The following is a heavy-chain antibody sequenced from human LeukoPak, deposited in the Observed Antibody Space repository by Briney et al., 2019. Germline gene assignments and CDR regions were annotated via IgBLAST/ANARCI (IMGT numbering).Heavy chain of an antibody. CDR2: IKQDGSEK. Sequence: GGSLRLSCAASGFTFSSYWMSWVRQAPGKGLEWVANIKQDGSEKYYVDSVKGRFTISRDNAKNTLYLQMNSLRAEDTAVYYCAKTRPLDSSSWSHGDYWGQGTLVTVSS. J-gene: IGHJ4*02. CDR3: AKTRPLDSSSWSHGDY. D-gene: IGHD6-13*01. V-gene: IGHV3-7*03. CDR1: GFTFSSYW.